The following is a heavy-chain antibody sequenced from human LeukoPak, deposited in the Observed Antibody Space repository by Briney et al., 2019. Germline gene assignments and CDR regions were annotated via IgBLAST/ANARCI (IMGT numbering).Heavy chain of an antibody. Sequence: SVKVSCKASGGTFSSYAISWVRQAPGQGLEWMGGIIPIFGTANYAQKFQGRVTITTDESTSTAYMELSSLRSEDTAVYYCARTQREMATTTGWFDPWGQGTLVTVSS. J-gene: IGHJ5*02. CDR1: GGTFSSYA. CDR3: ARTQREMATTTGWFDP. V-gene: IGHV1-69*05. D-gene: IGHD5-24*01. CDR2: IIPIFGTA.